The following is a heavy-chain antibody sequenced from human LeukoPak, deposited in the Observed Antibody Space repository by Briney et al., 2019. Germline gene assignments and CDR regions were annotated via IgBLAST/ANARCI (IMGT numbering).Heavy chain of an antibody. Sequence: KPSETLSLTCAVYGGSFSGYYWSWIRQPPGKRLEWIGEINHSGSTNYNPSLKSRVTISVDTSKNQFSLKLSSVTAADTAVYYCARGPYYYDSSGYYPIDYWGQGTLVTVSS. J-gene: IGHJ4*02. D-gene: IGHD3-22*01. CDR1: GGSFSGYY. CDR2: INHSGST. CDR3: ARGPYYYDSSGYYPIDY. V-gene: IGHV4-34*01.